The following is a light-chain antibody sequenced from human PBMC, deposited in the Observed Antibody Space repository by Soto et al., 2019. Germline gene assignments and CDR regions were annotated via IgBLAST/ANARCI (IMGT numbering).Light chain of an antibody. J-gene: IGKJ1*01. V-gene: IGKV1-12*01. Sequence: DIQMTQFPSSVSASVGDTVTITCRASQDISSRLAWFQQKPGRAPKHVIQAASMLQSGFPSRFGGSGSGTEFTLTINTLQPEDFATYYCQQVKSFPRTFGQGTKVDI. CDR1: QDISSR. CDR2: AAS. CDR3: QQVKSFPRT.